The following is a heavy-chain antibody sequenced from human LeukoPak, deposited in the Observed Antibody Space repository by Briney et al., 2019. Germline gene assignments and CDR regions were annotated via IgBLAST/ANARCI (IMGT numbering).Heavy chain of an antibody. V-gene: IGHV3-23*01. CDR2: ISGSGGST. J-gene: IGHJ4*02. CDR1: GFTFSSYA. CDR3: ARDLHCGGDCYPLTY. D-gene: IGHD2-21*01. Sequence: PGGSLRLSCAASGFTFSSYAMSWVRQAPGKGLEWVSAISGSGGSTYYADSVKGRFTISRDNSKNTLYLQMNSLRAEDTALYYCARDLHCGGDCYPLTYWGQGTMVTVSS.